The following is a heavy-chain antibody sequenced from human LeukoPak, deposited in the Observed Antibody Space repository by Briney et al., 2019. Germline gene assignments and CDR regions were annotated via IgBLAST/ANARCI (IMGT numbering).Heavy chain of an antibody. V-gene: IGHV4-59*08. CDR2: IYYSGST. D-gene: IGHD3-10*01. J-gene: IGHJ4*02. CDR1: GGSISSYY. Sequence: SETLSLTCTVSGGSISSYYWSWIRQPPGKGLEWIGYIYYSGSTNYNPSLKSRVTISVDTSKNQFSLKLSSVTAADTAVYYCARMVRGAGSFDYWGQGTLVTVSS. CDR3: ARMVRGAGSFDY.